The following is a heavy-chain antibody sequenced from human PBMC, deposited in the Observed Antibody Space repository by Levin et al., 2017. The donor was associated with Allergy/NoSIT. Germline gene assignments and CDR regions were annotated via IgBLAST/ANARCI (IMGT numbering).Heavy chain of an antibody. CDR2: MNPNSGNT. CDR1: GYTFTSYD. CDR3: AIEGGITIFGVEIDY. D-gene: IGHD3-3*01. V-gene: IGHV1-8*01. J-gene: IGHJ4*02. Sequence: GESLKISCKASGYTFTSYDINWVRQATGQGLEWMGWMNPNSGNTGYAQKFQGRVTMTRNTSISTAYMELSSLRSEDTAVYYCAIEGGITIFGVEIDYWGQGTLVTVSS.